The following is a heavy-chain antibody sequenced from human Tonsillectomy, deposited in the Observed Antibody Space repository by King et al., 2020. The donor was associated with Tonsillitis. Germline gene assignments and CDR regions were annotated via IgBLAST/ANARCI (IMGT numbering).Heavy chain of an antibody. J-gene: IGHJ4*02. V-gene: IGHV4-39*01. CDR2: IYYSGST. Sequence: QLQESGPGLVKPSETLSLTCTVSGGSISSSSYYWDWIRQPPGKGLEWIGSIYYSGSTYYNPSLKSRVMISVDTSKNQFSLKLSSVTAADTAVYYCARPRGYSYAQFDYWGQGTLVTVSS. D-gene: IGHD5-18*01. CDR1: GGSISSSSYY. CDR3: ARPRGYSYAQFDY.